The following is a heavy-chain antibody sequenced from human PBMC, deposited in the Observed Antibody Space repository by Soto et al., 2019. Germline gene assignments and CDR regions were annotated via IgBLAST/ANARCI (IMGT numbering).Heavy chain of an antibody. CDR2: ISAYNGNT. D-gene: IGHD6-13*01. Sequence: GASVKVSCKASGYTFTSYGITWVRQAPGQGLEWMGWISAYNGNTKYSQRFQGRVTITRDTSASTAYMELSSLRSEDTAVYYCARMTAGYSSSWYPYGMDVWGQGTTVTVSS. CDR1: GYTFTSYG. J-gene: IGHJ6*02. V-gene: IGHV1-18*01. CDR3: ARMTAGYSSSWYPYGMDV.